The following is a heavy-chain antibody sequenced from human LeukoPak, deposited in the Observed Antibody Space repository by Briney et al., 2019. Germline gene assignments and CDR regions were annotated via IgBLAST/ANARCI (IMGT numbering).Heavy chain of an antibody. CDR3: ARGAYYYDSSGYYGSVRGPDY. CDR1: GGTFSSYA. CDR2: IIPILGIA. Sequence: GASVKVSCEASGGTFSSYAISWVRQAPGQGLEWMGRIIPILGIANYAQKFQGRVTITADKSTSTAYMELSSLRSEDTAVYYCARGAYYYDSSGYYGSVRGPDYWGQGTLVTVSS. J-gene: IGHJ4*02. D-gene: IGHD3-22*01. V-gene: IGHV1-69*04.